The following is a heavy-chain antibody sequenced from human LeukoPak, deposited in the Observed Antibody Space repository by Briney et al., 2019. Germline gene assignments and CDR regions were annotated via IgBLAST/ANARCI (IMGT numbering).Heavy chain of an antibody. CDR1: GFTFSSYA. CDR3: AKGGESYSSRNYFDY. V-gene: IGHV3-30-3*01. CDR2: ISYDGSNK. J-gene: IGHJ4*02. Sequence: PGGSLRLSCAASGFTFSSYAMHWVRQAPGKGLEWVAVISYDGSNKYYADSVKGRFTISRDNSKNTLYLQMNSLRAEDTAVYFCAKGGESYSSRNYFDYWGQGTLVTVSS. D-gene: IGHD6-13*01.